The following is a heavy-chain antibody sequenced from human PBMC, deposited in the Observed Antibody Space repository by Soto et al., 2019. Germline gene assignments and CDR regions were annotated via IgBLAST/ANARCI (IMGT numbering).Heavy chain of an antibody. CDR3: AKDLRLRYFDWLPDAFDI. J-gene: IGHJ3*02. CDR1: GFTFDDYA. CDR2: ISWNSGSI. V-gene: IGHV3-9*01. D-gene: IGHD3-9*01. Sequence: EVQLVESGGGLVQPGRSLRLSYAASGFTFDDYAMHWVRQAPGKGLEWVSGISWNSGSIGYADSVKGRFTISRDNAKNSLYLQMNSLRAEDTALYYCAKDLRLRYFDWLPDAFDIWGQGTMVTVSS.